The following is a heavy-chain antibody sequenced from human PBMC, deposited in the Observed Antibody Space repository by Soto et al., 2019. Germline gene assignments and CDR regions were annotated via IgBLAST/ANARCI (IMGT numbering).Heavy chain of an antibody. V-gene: IGHV4-34*01. CDR3: ARVAIYLYCSGGSYYPGRNYYFDY. D-gene: IGHD2-15*01. J-gene: IGHJ4*02. CDR1: GGSFSGYY. Sequence: SETLSLTCAVYGGSFSGYYWSWIRQPPGKGLEWIGEINHSGSTNYNPSLKSRVTISVDTSKNQFSLKLSSVTAADTAVYYCARVAIYLYCSGGSYYPGRNYYFDYWGQGTLVTVSS. CDR2: INHSGST.